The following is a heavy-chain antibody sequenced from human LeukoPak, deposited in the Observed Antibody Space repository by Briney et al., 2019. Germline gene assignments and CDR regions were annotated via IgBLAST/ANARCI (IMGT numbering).Heavy chain of an antibody. Sequence: SETLSLTCAVYGGSFSGYYWSWIRQPPGKGLEWIGEINHSGSTNYNPSLKSRVTISVDTSKNQFSLKLSSVTAADTAVYYCARESNFVYPFPGSAPGAQEPLLPVSS. V-gene: IGHV4-34*01. CDR1: GGSFSGYY. D-gene: IGHD1-14*01. J-gene: IGHJ5*02. CDR2: INHSGST. CDR3: ARESNFVYPFPGSAP.